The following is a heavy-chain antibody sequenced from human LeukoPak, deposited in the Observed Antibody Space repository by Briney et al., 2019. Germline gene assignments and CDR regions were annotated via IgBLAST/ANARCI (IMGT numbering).Heavy chain of an antibody. CDR3: ARAGEIVPAAIRYFDY. CDR1: GYTFTGYY. V-gene: IGHV1-2*02. Sequence: ASVKVSCKASGYTFTGYYMHWVRQAPGQGLEWMGWINPNSGGTNYAQKFQGRVTMTRDTSISTAYMELSRLRSDDTAVYYCARAGEIVPAAIRYFDYWGQGTLVTVSS. D-gene: IGHD2-2*02. J-gene: IGHJ4*02. CDR2: INPNSGGT.